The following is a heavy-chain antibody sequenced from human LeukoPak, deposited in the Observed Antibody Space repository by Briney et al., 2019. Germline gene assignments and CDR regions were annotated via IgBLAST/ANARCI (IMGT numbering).Heavy chain of an antibody. Sequence: ASVKVSCKASGYTFTSYDINWVRQATGQGLEWMGWMNPNSGNTGYAQKFQGRVTMTRNTSISTAYMELSSLRSEHTAVYYCASSRDDYYYYGMDVWGQGTTVTVSS. CDR2: MNPNSGNT. CDR3: ASSRDDYYYYGMDV. J-gene: IGHJ6*02. V-gene: IGHV1-8*01. CDR1: GYTFTSYD.